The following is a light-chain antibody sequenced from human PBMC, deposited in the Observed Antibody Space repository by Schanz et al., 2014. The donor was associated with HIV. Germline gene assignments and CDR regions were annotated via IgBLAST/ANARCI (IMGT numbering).Light chain of an antibody. CDR3: AAWDVNLNGPV. V-gene: IGLV2-8*01. J-gene: IGLJ2*01. Sequence: QSPLTQPPSASGSPGQSVTISCTGTSSDVGGYNYVSWYQQHPGKAPKLMIYEVSERPSGVPDRFSGSKSGNTASLTVSGLQADDEADYYCAAWDVNLNGPVFGGGTKLTVL. CDR2: EVS. CDR1: SSDVGGYNY.